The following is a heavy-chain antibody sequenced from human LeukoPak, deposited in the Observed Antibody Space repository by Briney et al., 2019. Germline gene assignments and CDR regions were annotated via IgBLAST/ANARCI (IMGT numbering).Heavy chain of an antibody. Sequence: EASVKVSCKASGYTFTNYYMHWVRQAPGQGLRWMGMINPSGGSTTYAQKFQGRVTMARDTSTSTVYMELSSLRSEDTAVYYCARDGGSRIYYTVGIDYWGQGTLVTVSS. D-gene: IGHD3-10*01. CDR1: GYTFTNYY. CDR2: INPSGGST. J-gene: IGHJ4*02. CDR3: ARDGGSRIYYTVGIDY. V-gene: IGHV1-46*01.